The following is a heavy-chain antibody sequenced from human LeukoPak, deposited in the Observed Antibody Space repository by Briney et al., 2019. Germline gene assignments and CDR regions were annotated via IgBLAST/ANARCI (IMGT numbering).Heavy chain of an antibody. Sequence: PSETLSLTCAVYGGSFSGYYWSWIRQPPGKGLEWIGEINHSGSTNYNPSLNSRVTISVDTSKNQFPLKLSSVTAADTAVYYCAGGLAAGYWGQGTLVTVSS. J-gene: IGHJ4*02. CDR1: GGSFSGYY. CDR3: AGGLAAGY. V-gene: IGHV4-34*01. D-gene: IGHD2-15*01. CDR2: INHSGST.